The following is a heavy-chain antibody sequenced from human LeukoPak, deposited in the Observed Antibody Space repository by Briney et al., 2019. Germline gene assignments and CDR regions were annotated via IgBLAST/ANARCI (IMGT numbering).Heavy chain of an antibody. CDR2: ISYDGSNK. CDR1: GFTFSTYA. Sequence: GGSLRLSCAASGFTFSTYAMHWVRQAPGKGLEWVAVISYDGSNKYYADSVKGRFTISRDNSKNTLYLQMNSLRAEDTAVYYCASQLGGYDSVSGYWGQGTLVTVSP. D-gene: IGHD5-12*01. J-gene: IGHJ4*02. V-gene: IGHV3-30*04. CDR3: ASQLGGYDSVSGY.